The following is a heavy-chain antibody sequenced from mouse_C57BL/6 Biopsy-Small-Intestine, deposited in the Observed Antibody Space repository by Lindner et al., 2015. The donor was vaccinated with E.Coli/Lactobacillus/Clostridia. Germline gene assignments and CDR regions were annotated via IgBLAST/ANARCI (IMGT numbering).Heavy chain of an antibody. CDR1: GYVFSNSW. J-gene: IGHJ4*01. CDR3: ARGAIYYDYDDAMDY. D-gene: IGHD2-4*01. Sequence: VQLQESGPELVKPGASVKISCKASGYVFSNSWMNWVIQRPGKGLEWIGRIYPGDGDTDYNGKFKGKATLTVDTSSSTAYMQLSSLTSEDSAVYFCARGAIYYDYDDAMDYWGQGTSVTVSS. CDR2: IYPGDGDT. V-gene: IGHV1-82*01.